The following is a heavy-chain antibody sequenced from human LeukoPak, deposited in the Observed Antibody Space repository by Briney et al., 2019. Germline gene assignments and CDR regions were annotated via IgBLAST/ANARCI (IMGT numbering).Heavy chain of an antibody. CDR2: ITPNSEAT. J-gene: IGHJ5*02. Sequence: ASVKVSCKASGYNFTDYYVHWVRQAPGQGLEWMGYITPNSEATDFAQKFQGRVTMTRDTSISTAYMELSRLRSDDTAVYYCARDFRAAMVSDWFDPWGQGTLVTVSS. CDR1: GYNFTDYY. D-gene: IGHD5-18*01. CDR3: ARDFRAAMVSDWFDP. V-gene: IGHV1-2*02.